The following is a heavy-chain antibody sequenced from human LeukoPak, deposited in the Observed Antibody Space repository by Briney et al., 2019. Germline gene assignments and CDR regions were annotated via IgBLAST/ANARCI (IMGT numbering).Heavy chain of an antibody. V-gene: IGHV3-30*09. J-gene: IGHJ4*02. CDR2: ISYDGSNK. CDR3: ARANTPFADY. D-gene: IGHD2-2*02. Sequence: GGSLRLSCAASGFTFSSYDMHWVRQAPGKGLEWVAAISYDGSNKYYADSVKGRFAISRDNSKNTVYLQMNSLRVEDTAVYYCARANTPFADYWGQGTLATVSS. CDR1: GFTFSSYD.